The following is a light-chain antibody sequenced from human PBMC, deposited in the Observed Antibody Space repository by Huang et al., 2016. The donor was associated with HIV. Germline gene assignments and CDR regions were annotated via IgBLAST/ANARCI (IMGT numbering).Light chain of an antibody. J-gene: IGKJ1*01. V-gene: IGKV3-15*01. CDR2: GAS. CDR3: QQYDKWPRT. Sequence: EILTTQSPATLSVSPGQGAALSCRASRKVSSNLAWYQQKPGQSPRRLIDGASTRATGSPARLTGSGSGTEFTLTINSLQSEDFAIYYCQQYDKWPRTFGQGTKVEI. CDR1: RKVSSN.